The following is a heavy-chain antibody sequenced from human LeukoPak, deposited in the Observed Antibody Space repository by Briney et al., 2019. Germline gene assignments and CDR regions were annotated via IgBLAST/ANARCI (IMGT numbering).Heavy chain of an antibody. V-gene: IGHV3-23*01. D-gene: IGHD5-12*01. J-gene: IGHJ5*02. CDR1: GFTFSSYA. Sequence: GGSLRLSCAASGFTFSSYAMTWVRQAPGKGLEWVSAISGSGGSTYYADSVKGRFTISRDNSKTTLYLQMNSLRAEDTALYYCAKDGFRNSGYDYSRPLGVVFRGNWFDPWGQGTLVTVSS. CDR2: ISGSGGST. CDR3: AKDGFRNSGYDYSRPLGVVFRGNWFDP.